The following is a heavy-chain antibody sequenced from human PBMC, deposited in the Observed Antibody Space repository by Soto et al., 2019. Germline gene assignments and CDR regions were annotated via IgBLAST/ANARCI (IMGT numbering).Heavy chain of an antibody. V-gene: IGHV3-30*18. CDR1: GFTFSSYG. D-gene: IGHD5-18*01. J-gene: IGHJ6*02. Sequence: QVQLVESGGGVVQPGRSLRLSCAASGFTFSSYGMHWVRQAPGKGLEWVAVISYDGSNKYCADSVKGRFTISRDNSKNTLYLQMDSLRGEDTAVYYCAKELGGAAMVTCYYYFGMDVWGQGTTVTVSS. CDR2: ISYDGSNK. CDR3: AKELGGAAMVTCYYYFGMDV.